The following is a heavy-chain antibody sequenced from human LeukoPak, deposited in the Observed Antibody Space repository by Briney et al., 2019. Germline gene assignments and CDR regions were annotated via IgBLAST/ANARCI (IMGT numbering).Heavy chain of an antibody. Sequence: SETLSLTCTVSVGSISAYDWSWIREPPGKGLEWIGHIYDSQISSYNPSLKSRVTISLDTSQTQLSLDLSSVTAADTAVYYCARHSLVFYGSGSYFLNSMDVWGQGTTVTVSS. CDR1: VGSISAYD. CDR3: ARHSLVFYGSGSYFLNSMDV. CDR2: IYDSQIS. D-gene: IGHD3-10*01. V-gene: IGHV4-59*08. J-gene: IGHJ6*02.